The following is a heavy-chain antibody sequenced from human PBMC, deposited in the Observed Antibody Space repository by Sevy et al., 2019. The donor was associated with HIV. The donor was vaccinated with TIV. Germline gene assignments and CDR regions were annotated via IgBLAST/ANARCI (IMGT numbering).Heavy chain of an antibody. D-gene: IGHD2-8*02. CDR1: GYRFTSYH. CDR2: IAGYNDDT. Sequence: ASVKVSCKASGYRFTSYHITWVQQAPGQGLEWMGWIAGYNDDTNYAQNFQGRVSMATDTSKSTAYMELRSLTSDDTAVYYCGRGRATNTGSYFFDHWAQGTLVTVSS. J-gene: IGHJ4*02. V-gene: IGHV1-18*01. CDR3: GRGRATNTGSYFFDH.